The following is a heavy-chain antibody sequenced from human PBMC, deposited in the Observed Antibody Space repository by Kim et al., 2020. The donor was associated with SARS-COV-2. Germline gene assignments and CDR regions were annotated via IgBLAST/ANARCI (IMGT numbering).Heavy chain of an antibody. CDR1: GFTFSNYA. J-gene: IGHJ4*02. Sequence: GGSLRLSCAASGFTFSNYAMSWVRQAPGMGLEWVSFISDSGGSTYYADSVKGRFTFSRDTSKNTLYLQMNSLRAEDTALYYCAKGHTETIGGIDYWGQGTLVTVS. D-gene: IGHD1-26*01. V-gene: IGHV3-23*01. CDR2: ISDSGGST. CDR3: AKGHTETIGGIDY.